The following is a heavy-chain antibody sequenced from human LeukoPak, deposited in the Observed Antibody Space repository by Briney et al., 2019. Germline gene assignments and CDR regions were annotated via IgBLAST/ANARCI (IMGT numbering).Heavy chain of an antibody. V-gene: IGHV4-4*07. CDR1: GGSISSYY. D-gene: IGHD3-22*01. CDR2: IYTSGST. Sequence: SETLSLTCTVSGGSISSYYWSWVRQPAGEGLEWIGRIYTSGSTNYNPSVKSRVTMSVDASKNQFSLKLSSVTAADTAVYYCARDRSYYDSSGYYTDAFDIWGQGTMVTVSS. CDR3: ARDRSYYDSSGYYTDAFDI. J-gene: IGHJ3*02.